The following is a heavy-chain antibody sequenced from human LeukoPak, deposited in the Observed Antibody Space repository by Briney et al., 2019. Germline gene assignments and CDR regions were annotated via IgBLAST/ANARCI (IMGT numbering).Heavy chain of an antibody. V-gene: IGHV4-4*02. CDR3: ARGTYYYGSGSYQNWFDP. Sequence: PSETLSLTCAVSGGSISSSNWWSWVRQPPGKGLEWIGEIYHSGSTNYNPSLKSRVTISVDKSKNQFSLKLSSVTAADTAVYYCARGTYYYGSGSYQNWFDPWGQGTLVTVSS. CDR1: GGSISSSNW. D-gene: IGHD3-10*01. CDR2: IYHSGST. J-gene: IGHJ5*02.